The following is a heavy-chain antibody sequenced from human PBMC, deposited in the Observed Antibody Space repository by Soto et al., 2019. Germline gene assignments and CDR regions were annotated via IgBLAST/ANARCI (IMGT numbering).Heavy chain of an antibody. Sequence: QVQLVESGGGVVQPGRSLRLSCAASGFTFSDYAMHWVHQAPGKGLEWVAVVAYDGRSKYYADSVKGRFTISRDNSRTTVYLQMNSLRDEDTAMYYCARDDILVIPGGSYNYGMDVWGHGPTVTVSS. V-gene: IGHV3-30*04. CDR1: GFTFSDYA. J-gene: IGHJ6*02. CDR3: ARDDILVIPGGSYNYGMDV. D-gene: IGHD2-2*01. CDR2: VAYDGRSK.